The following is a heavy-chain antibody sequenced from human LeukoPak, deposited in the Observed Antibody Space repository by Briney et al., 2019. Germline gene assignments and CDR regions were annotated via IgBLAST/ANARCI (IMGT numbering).Heavy chain of an antibody. J-gene: IGHJ4*02. Sequence: GGSLRLSCAASGCTFNYYWMSWVRQAPGKGLDWVANINEDGSVKHYVDSVKGRFTISRDNAKNSVYLHMNSLRAEDTAVYYCATSAAAAGTEWGQGILVTVSP. D-gene: IGHD6-13*01. CDR2: INEDGSVK. CDR3: ATSAAAAGTE. CDR1: GCTFNYYW. V-gene: IGHV3-7*03.